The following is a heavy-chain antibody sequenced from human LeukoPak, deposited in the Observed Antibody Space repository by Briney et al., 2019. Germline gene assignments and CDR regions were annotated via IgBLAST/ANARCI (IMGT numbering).Heavy chain of an antibody. CDR2: ISYDGSNK. J-gene: IGHJ4*02. CDR1: GFTFSSYA. V-gene: IGHV3-30*04. CDR3: ASMYVLGYSYGYYLDY. Sequence: GGSLRLSCAASGFTFSSYAMHWVRQAPGKGLEWVAVISYDGSNKYYADSVKGRFTISRDNSKNTLYLQMNSLRAEDTAVYYCASMYVLGYSYGYYLDYWGQGTLVTVSS. D-gene: IGHD5-18*01.